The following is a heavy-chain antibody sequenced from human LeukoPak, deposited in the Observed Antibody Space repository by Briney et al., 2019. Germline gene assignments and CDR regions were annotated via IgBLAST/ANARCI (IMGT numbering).Heavy chain of an antibody. J-gene: IGHJ4*02. V-gene: IGHV3-21*01. Sequence: PGGSLRLSCAACGFTFSDYYMSWVRQAPGKGLEWVSSISSSYSYIYYADSVKGRFTISRDNAKNSLYLQMNSLRAEDTAVYYCARRYYYDSSGYQSDYWGQGTLVTVSS. CDR1: GFTFSDYY. D-gene: IGHD3-22*01. CDR3: ARRYYYDSSGYQSDY. CDR2: ISSSYSYI.